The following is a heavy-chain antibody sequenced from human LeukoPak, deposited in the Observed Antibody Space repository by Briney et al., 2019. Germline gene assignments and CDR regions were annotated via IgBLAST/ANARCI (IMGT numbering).Heavy chain of an antibody. CDR3: ARTPPNWGADY. Sequence: ASVKVSCKASGYSFTIYDINWVRQATGQGPEWMGWMSPRSGNTGYAQKFQGRVAMTSDTTISTAYMELSRLTSDDTAVYYCARTPPNWGADYWGQGTLVTVSS. CDR2: MSPRSGNT. J-gene: IGHJ4*02. V-gene: IGHV1-8*01. CDR1: GYSFTIYD. D-gene: IGHD7-27*01.